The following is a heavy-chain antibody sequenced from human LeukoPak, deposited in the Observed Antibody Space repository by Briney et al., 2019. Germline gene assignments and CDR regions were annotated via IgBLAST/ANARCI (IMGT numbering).Heavy chain of an antibody. Sequence: ETLSLTCTVSGGSISSYYWSWVRRAPGKGLEWVSAISGSGGSTYYADSVKGRFTISRDNSKNTLYLQMNSLRAEDTAVYYCAKARYSGTPGWGQGTLVTVSS. V-gene: IGHV3-23*01. J-gene: IGHJ4*02. CDR3: AKARYSGTPG. D-gene: IGHD1-26*01. CDR2: ISGSGGST. CDR1: GGSISSYY.